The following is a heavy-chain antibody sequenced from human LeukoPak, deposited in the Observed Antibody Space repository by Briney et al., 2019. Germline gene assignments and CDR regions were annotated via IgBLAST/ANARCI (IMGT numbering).Heavy chain of an antibody. Sequence: GGSLRLSCAASGFTFSSYAMSWVRQAPGKGLEWVSAISGSGASSSYADSVKGRFTISRDNSKSTVYLQMNSLRAEDTAVYYCAKCSGTTMYYYFDYWGQGTLVTVSS. CDR3: AKCSGTTMYYYFDY. CDR2: ISGSGASS. V-gene: IGHV3-23*01. D-gene: IGHD3-10*02. J-gene: IGHJ4*02. CDR1: GFTFSSYA.